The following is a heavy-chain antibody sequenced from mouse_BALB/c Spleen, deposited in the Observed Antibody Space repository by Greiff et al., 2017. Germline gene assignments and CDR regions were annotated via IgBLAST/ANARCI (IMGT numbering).Heavy chain of an antibody. CDR2: ISTYYGDA. Sequence: QVQLQQSGAELVRPGVSVKISCKGSGYTFTDYAMHWVKQSHAKSLEWIGVISTYYGDASYNQKFKGKATMTVDKSSSTAYMELARLTSEDSAIYYCARRRNDGPYYAMDYWGQGTSVTVSS. CDR3: ARRRNDGPYYAMDY. V-gene: IGHV1S137*01. CDR1: GYTFTDYA. J-gene: IGHJ4*01. D-gene: IGHD2-3*01.